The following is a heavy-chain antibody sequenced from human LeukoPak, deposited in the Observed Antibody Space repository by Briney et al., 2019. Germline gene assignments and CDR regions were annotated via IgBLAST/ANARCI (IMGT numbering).Heavy chain of an antibody. V-gene: IGHV3-53*01. D-gene: IGHD6-19*01. CDR3: ARDPPLAGGWYYYYYMDV. CDR2: IYSGGSK. Sequence: GGSLRLSCAASGFTVSSNYMSWVRQAPGKGLEWVSVIYSGGSKYYADSVKGRFTISRDISKNTLYLQMNSLRAEDTAVYYCARDPPLAGGWYYYYYMDVWGKGTTVTVSS. CDR1: GFTVSSNY. J-gene: IGHJ6*03.